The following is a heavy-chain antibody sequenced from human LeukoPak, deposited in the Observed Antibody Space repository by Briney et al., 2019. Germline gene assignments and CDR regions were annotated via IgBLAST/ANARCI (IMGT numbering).Heavy chain of an antibody. CDR3: AGGAPYYYYGMDV. Sequence: WASVKASCKASGYTFTSYGISWVRQAPGQGLEWMGWISAYNGNTNYAQKLQGRVTMTTDTSTSTAYMELRSLRSDDTAVYYCAGGAPYYYYGMDVWGQGTTVTVSS. CDR1: GYTFTSYG. J-gene: IGHJ6*02. CDR2: ISAYNGNT. V-gene: IGHV1-18*01.